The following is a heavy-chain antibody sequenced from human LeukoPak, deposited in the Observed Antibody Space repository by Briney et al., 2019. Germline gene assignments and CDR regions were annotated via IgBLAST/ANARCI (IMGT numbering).Heavy chain of an antibody. D-gene: IGHD2-15*01. V-gene: IGHV3-33*08. Sequence: GGSLRLSCAASGFTFSSYAMSWVRQAPGKGLEWVAVIWSDGSKEYYADSVKGRFSISRDNSRNTVYVQMNSLRAEDTAIYYCARVFCTGGSCYGPFDYWGQGTLVTVSS. CDR1: GFTFSSYA. CDR3: ARVFCTGGSCYGPFDY. J-gene: IGHJ4*02. CDR2: IWSDGSKE.